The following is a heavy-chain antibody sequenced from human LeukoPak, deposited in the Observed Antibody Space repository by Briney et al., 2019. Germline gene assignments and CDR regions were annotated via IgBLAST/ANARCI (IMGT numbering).Heavy chain of an antibody. Sequence: SETLSLTCTVSGYSISSGYYWGWIRQPPGTGLEWIGNIYHGGSTYYNPSLKSRVTMSGDTSKNQFSLNLSSVTAADTAVYYCARVTSSSWFEGYFDYWGQGTLVTVSS. CDR2: IYHGGST. V-gene: IGHV4-38-2*02. CDR3: ARVTSSSWFEGYFDY. CDR1: GYSISSGYY. J-gene: IGHJ4*02. D-gene: IGHD6-13*01.